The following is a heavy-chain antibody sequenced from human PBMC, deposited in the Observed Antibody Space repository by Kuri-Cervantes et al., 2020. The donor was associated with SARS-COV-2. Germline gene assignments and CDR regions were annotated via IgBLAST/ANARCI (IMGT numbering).Heavy chain of an antibody. CDR3: TTEGSRCYPLYYFDY. CDR1: GLTFSGSA. J-gene: IGHJ4*02. D-gene: IGHD6-13*01. V-gene: IGHV3-73*01. Sequence: GEYPKISCAASGLTFSGSAMHWVREASGKGLEWVGRIRSKANSYATAYPESVIGRFTISRDDSKNTAYPQMNSLKTEDTAVYYCTTEGSRCYPLYYFDYWGQGTRVTGSS. CDR2: IRSKANSYAT.